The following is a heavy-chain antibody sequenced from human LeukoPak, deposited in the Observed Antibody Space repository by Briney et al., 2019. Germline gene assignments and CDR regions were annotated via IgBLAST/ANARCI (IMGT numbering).Heavy chain of an antibody. CDR1: GGTFSSYA. CDR3: ARGRLGGFDS. V-gene: IGHV1-69*05. J-gene: IGHJ4*02. Sequence: ASVKVSCKASGGTFSSYAISWVRQAPGQGLEWMGGIIPIFGTANYAQKFQGRVTITTDESTSTAYMELSSLRSEDTAVYYCARGRLGGFDSWGQGTLVTVSS. CDR2: IIPIFGTA.